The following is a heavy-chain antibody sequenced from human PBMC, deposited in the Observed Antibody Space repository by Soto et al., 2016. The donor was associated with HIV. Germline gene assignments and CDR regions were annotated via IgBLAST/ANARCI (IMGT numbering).Heavy chain of an antibody. J-gene: IGHJ4*02. CDR1: GYTFTSYD. CDR2: MDPNSGNT. Sequence: QVQLVQSGAEVKRPGASVKVSCKAAGYTFTSYDINWVRQASGQGLEWMGWMDPNSGNTGYAQKFQGRVTITRNSSISTAYMELSSLRSEDTAVYYCARGGRPISVAGTWDFWGQGTLVTVS. CDR3: ARGGRPISVAGTWDF. D-gene: IGHD6-19*01. V-gene: IGHV1-8*03.